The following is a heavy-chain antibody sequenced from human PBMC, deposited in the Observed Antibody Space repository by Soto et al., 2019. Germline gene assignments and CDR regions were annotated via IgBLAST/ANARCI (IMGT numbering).Heavy chain of an antibody. Sequence: SETLSLTCAGYGGSFSGYYWSWIRQPPGKGLEWIGEINHSGSTNYNPPLKSRVTISVDTSKNQFSLKLSSVTAADTAVYYCARVPWIQLWYDYWGQGTLVT. CDR3: ARVPWIQLWYDY. D-gene: IGHD5-18*01. V-gene: IGHV4-34*01. CDR2: INHSGST. CDR1: GGSFSGYY. J-gene: IGHJ4*02.